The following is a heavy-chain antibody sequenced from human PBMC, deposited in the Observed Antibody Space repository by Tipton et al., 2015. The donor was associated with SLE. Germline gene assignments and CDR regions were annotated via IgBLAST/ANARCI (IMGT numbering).Heavy chain of an antibody. V-gene: IGHV3-23*01. CDR3: AKVKRGGDRSGLYAFDI. CDR1: GFTLSSYG. D-gene: IGHD3-22*01. CDR2: ISVSGDTT. J-gene: IGHJ3*02. Sequence: GSLRLSCAASGFTLSSYGMTWVRQAPGKGLEWVATISVSGDTTYYADSVKGRSTISSDSSKNTLYLQMSSLRAEDTALYSCAKVKRGGDRSGLYAFDIWGQGTMVTVSS.